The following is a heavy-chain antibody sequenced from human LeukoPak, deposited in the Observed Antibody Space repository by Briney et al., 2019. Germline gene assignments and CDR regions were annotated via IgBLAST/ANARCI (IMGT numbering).Heavy chain of an antibody. V-gene: IGHV4-34*01. CDR3: ARVRSGSYYMDV. CDR2: INHSGST. Sequence: SETLSLTCAVHGGSFSGYYWSWIRQPPGKGLEWIGEINHSGSTNYNPSLKSRVTISVDTSKNQFSLKLSSVTAADTAVYYCARVRSGSYYMDVWGKGTTGTVSS. CDR1: GGSFSGYY. D-gene: IGHD3-3*01. J-gene: IGHJ6*03.